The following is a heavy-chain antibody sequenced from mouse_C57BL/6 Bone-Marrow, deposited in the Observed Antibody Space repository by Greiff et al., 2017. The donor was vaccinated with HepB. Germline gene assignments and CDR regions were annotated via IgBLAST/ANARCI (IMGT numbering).Heavy chain of an antibody. CDR1: GFTFSDYG. CDR2: ISSGGSYT. CDR3: ARRDGYYDYFDY. D-gene: IGHD2-3*01. Sequence: EVMLVESGGGLVKPGGSLKLSCAASGFTFSDYGMHWVRQAPDKRLEWVATISSGGSYTYYPDSVKGRFTISRDNAKNTLYLQMSSLKSEDTAMYHCARRDGYYDYFDYWGQGTTLTVSS. V-gene: IGHV5-6*03. J-gene: IGHJ2*01.